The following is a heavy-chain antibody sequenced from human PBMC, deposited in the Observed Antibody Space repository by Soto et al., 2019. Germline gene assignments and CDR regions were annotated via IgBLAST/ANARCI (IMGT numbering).Heavy chain of an antibody. V-gene: IGHV4-59*08. D-gene: IGHD6-19*01. J-gene: IGHJ4*02. CDR1: GGSISSYY. Sequence: SETLSLTCTVSGGSISSYYWSWIRQPPGKGLEWIRYIYYSRSTNYNPSLKSRVTISVDTSKNQFSLKLSSVTAADTAVYYCASHSAVAGYFDYWGQGTLVTVSS. CDR3: ASHSAVAGYFDY. CDR2: IYYSRST.